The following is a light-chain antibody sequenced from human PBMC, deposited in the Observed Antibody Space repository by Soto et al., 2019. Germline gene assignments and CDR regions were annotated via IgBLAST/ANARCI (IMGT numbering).Light chain of an antibody. CDR3: QQYNSYFRT. CDR1: QSITTW. Sequence: DIRLTQSPSTLSASVGDTVTSTCRASQSITTWLAWYQQKPGKGPNLLIYKAYTLVSGVPARFSGGGSGTEFTLNITSLQPDDFATYYCQQYNSYFRTFGQGTKVQVK. CDR2: KAY. J-gene: IGKJ1*01. V-gene: IGKV1-5*03.